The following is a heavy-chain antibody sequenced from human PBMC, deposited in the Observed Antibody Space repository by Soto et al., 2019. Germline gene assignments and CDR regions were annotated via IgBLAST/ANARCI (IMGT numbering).Heavy chain of an antibody. CDR3: ARATGYCSGGSCYSDY. J-gene: IGHJ4*02. D-gene: IGHD2-15*01. CDR2: IIPILGIA. CDR1: GGTFSSYT. Sequence: QVQLVQSGAEVKKPGSSVKVSCKASGGTFSSYTISWVRQAPGPGLEWMGRIIPILGIANYAQKFQGRVTITADKSTSTAYMELSSLRSEDTAVYYCARATGYCSGGSCYSDYWGQGTLVTVSS. V-gene: IGHV1-69*02.